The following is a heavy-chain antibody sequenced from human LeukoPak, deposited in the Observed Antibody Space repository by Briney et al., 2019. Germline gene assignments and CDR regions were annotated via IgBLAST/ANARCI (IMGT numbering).Heavy chain of an antibody. V-gene: IGHV3-21*06. CDR2: VSNSGDYI. CDR1: GFSFSSYR. J-gene: IGHJ4*02. CDR3: ARGAERSGYDY. D-gene: IGHD3-22*01. Sequence: GGSLRLSCAASGFSFSSYRMNWVRQAPGKGLEWVSSVSNSGDYIHYADSVKGRFTISRDNSKNSLYLQMNSLRGEDTAVYYCARGAERSGYDYWGQGTLVTVAS.